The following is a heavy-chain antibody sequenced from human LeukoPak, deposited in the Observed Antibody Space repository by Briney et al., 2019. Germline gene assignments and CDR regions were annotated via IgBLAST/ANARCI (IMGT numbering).Heavy chain of an antibody. CDR3: ARDNGVVLNPFDY. CDR1: GVTFSSYG. V-gene: IGHV3-33*01. J-gene: IGHJ4*02. D-gene: IGHD3-22*01. Sequence: GGALRLSCAASGVTFSSYGMHWGRDAPGKGLGWGSVIWYDGSNKYYADSVQGGFTISRDNSKNTLYLQMNSLRAEDTAVYYCARDNGVVLNPFDYWGQGTLVTVSS. CDR2: IWYDGSNK.